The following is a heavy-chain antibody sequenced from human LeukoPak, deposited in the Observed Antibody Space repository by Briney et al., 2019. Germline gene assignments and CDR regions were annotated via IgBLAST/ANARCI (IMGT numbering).Heavy chain of an antibody. Sequence: SETLSLTCTLSGGSISRYYWSWIREPPGKGLEWIGYIYTSGSTNYNPSLKSRVTISVDTSKNQFSLKLSSVTAADTAVYYCARSGRNYDFWSGYTFVYWGQGTLVTLSS. D-gene: IGHD3-3*01. J-gene: IGHJ4*02. CDR2: IYTSGST. V-gene: IGHV4-4*09. CDR1: GGSISRYY. CDR3: ARSGRNYDFWSGYTFVY.